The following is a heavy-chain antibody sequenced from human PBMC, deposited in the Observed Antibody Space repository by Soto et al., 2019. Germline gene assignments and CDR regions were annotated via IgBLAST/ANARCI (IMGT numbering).Heavy chain of an antibody. D-gene: IGHD4-17*01. CDR3: ASPPTNLDYDDDTGFDP. V-gene: IGHV3-7*01. CDR2: INQDGGQT. Sequence: EVQLVESGGALVQPGGSLRLSCGASGFTFSRYWMNWVRQAPGKGLEWVANINQDGGQTYYVDSVKGRFTISRNNAKNFLKLQMDSLRAEDTAVYYCASPPTNLDYDDDTGFDPWGQGTLVTVSS. J-gene: IGHJ5*02. CDR1: GFTFSRYW.